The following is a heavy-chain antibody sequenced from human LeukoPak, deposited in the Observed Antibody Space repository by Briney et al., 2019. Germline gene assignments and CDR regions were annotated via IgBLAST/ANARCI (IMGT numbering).Heavy chain of an antibody. Sequence: PGGSLRLSCAASGFTVSNNYMSWVRQAPGKGLEWVSVIYNDGRTIYADSVKGRLTISRDNSKNTLYLQMNSLRAEDTAVYYCASPYDSSGYYYLDYWGQGTLVTVSS. CDR1: GFTVSNNY. CDR3: ASPYDSSGYYYLDY. J-gene: IGHJ4*02. CDR2: IYNDGRT. V-gene: IGHV3-53*01. D-gene: IGHD3-22*01.